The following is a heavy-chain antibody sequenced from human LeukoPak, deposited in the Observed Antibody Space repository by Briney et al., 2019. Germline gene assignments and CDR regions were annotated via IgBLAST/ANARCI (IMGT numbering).Heavy chain of an antibody. V-gene: IGHV5-51*01. Sequence: GESLKISCKGSEYRFTSFWIGWVRQMPGKGLEWMGIIYPGDSDTRYSPSFQGQVTISADKSISTAYLQWSSLKASDTAMYYCARLVYYLVRGQGWFDPWGQGTLVTVSS. D-gene: IGHD3-10*01. CDR1: EYRFTSFW. CDR2: IYPGDSDT. J-gene: IGHJ5*02. CDR3: ARLVYYLVRGQGWFDP.